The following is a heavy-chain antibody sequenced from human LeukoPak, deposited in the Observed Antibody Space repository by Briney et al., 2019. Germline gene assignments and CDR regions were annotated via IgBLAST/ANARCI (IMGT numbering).Heavy chain of an antibody. Sequence: PGGSLRLSCAASGFTFSSYAMSWVRQAPGKGLERVSDISGSGGSTYYADSVKGRFTISRDNSKSTLYLQMNRLRAEDTAVYYCAKRGLAAALFRWGQGTLVTVSS. CDR1: GFTFSSYA. CDR2: ISGSGGST. CDR3: AKRGLAAALFR. D-gene: IGHD6-13*01. V-gene: IGHV3-23*01. J-gene: IGHJ4*02.